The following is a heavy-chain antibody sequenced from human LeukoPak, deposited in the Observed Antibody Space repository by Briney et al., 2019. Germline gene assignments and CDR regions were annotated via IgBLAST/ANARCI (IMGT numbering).Heavy chain of an antibody. Sequence: GGSLRLSCAASGFTFSSYAMHWVRQAPGKGLEWVAVISYDGSNKYYADSVKGRFTISRDNSKYALYLQMNSLRAEDTAVYYCATTSYYLDSSGSYFAEYFQHWGQGSLVSVSS. CDR2: ISYDGSNK. J-gene: IGHJ1*01. D-gene: IGHD3-22*01. CDR3: ATTSYYLDSSGSYFAEYFQH. V-gene: IGHV3-30-3*01. CDR1: GFTFSSYA.